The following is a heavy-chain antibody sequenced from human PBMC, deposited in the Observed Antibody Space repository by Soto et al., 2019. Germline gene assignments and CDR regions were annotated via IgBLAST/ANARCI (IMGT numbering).Heavy chain of an antibody. CDR1: GDYIHVGGYY. CDR3: GRDLTSNANCIDP. CDR2: IHYTGKT. V-gene: IGHV4-30-4*01. J-gene: IGHJ5*02. D-gene: IGHD2-2*01. Sequence: SETLSLTCSVSGDYIHVGGYYWTWIRQRPGKGLEWMGYIHYTGKTYYNPSLESRLTMSVDRSKNQFSLRLTSVTAADTAVYFCGRDLTSNANCIDPWGQGTLVTVSA.